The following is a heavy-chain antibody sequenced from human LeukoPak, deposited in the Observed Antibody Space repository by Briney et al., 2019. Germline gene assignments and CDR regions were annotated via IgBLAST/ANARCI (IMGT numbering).Heavy chain of an antibody. CDR2: ITSGGDYI. Sequence: PGGSLRLSCAASGFTFNTYGMNWVRQAPGKGLEWVSCITSGGDYIYYADSVKGRFTISRDNAEKSLYLQMNSLRGEDTAVYYCARARDYGSGKANAFDIWSQGTMVAVSS. V-gene: IGHV3-21*04. CDR1: GFTFNTYG. D-gene: IGHD3-10*01. CDR3: ARARDYGSGKANAFDI. J-gene: IGHJ3*02.